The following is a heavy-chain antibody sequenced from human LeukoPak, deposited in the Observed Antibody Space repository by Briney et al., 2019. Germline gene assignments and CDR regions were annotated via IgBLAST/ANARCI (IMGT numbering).Heavy chain of an antibody. V-gene: IGHV1-69*04. D-gene: IGHD6-19*01. CDR3: ARDPIAVAGTSRHPHERQNDY. Sequence: SVKVSCKASGGTFSSYAISWVRQAPGQGLEWTGRIIPILGIANYAQKFQGRVTITADKSTSTAYMELSSLRSEDTAVYYCARDPIAVAGTSRHPHERQNDYWGQGTLVTVSS. J-gene: IGHJ4*02. CDR2: IIPILGIA. CDR1: GGTFSSYA.